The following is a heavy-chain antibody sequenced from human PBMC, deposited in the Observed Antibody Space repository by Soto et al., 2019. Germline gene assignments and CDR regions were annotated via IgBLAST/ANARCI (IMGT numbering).Heavy chain of an antibody. J-gene: IGHJ5*02. V-gene: IGHV4-30-2*01. CDR3: ARESKYDTSGYPPWFAP. CDR2: IYHSGST. Sequence: SETLSLTCAVSGGSISSGGYSWSWIRQPPGKGLEWIGYIYHSGSTYYNPSLKSRVTISVDTSKNQFSLKLSSVTAADTAVYYCARESKYDTSGYPPWFAPWGQGTLVTAPQ. D-gene: IGHD3-22*01. CDR1: GGSISSGGYS.